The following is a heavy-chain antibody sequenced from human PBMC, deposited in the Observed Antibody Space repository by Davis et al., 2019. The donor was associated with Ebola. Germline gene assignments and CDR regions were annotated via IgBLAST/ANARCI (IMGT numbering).Heavy chain of an antibody. J-gene: IGHJ4*02. V-gene: IGHV1-2*06. D-gene: IGHD1-26*01. Sequence: AASVKVSCKASGYTFTDYYIQWVRQAPGQGLEWMGRINANSGGINYAQNFQGRVTLTRDTSISTAYMELTSLTSDDTAVYYCARGHIVGAACFDYWGQGILVTVSS. CDR1: GYTFTDYY. CDR3: ARGHIVGAACFDY. CDR2: INANSGGI.